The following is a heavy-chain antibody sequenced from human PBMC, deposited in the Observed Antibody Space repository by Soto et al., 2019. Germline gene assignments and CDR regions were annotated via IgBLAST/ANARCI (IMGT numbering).Heavy chain of an antibody. J-gene: IGHJ4*02. CDR2: IIPIFGTA. CDR1: GGTFSSYA. Sequence: SVKVSCKASGGTFSSYAISWVRQAPGQGLEWMGGIIPIFGTANYAQKFQGRVTITADESTSTAYMELSSLRSEDTAVYYCARDLSYSSGDFDYWGQGTLVTVPQ. D-gene: IGHD3-22*01. CDR3: ARDLSYSSGDFDY. V-gene: IGHV1-69*13.